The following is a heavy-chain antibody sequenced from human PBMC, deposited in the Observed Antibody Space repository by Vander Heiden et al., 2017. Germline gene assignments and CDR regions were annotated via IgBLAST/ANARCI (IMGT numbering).Heavy chain of an antibody. CDR2: ISSSSSSI. V-gene: IGHV3-48*02. D-gene: IGHD1-26*01. CDR3: ARDRVKSGSYSIDY. Sequence: EVQLVESGGGLVQPGGSLRLSCAASGFNFSNYNMNWVRQAPGRGLEWVSYISSSSSSIYYADAGKGRFTISRDNAKNSLYLQMNSMRDEDTAVYYCARDRVKSGSYSIDYWGQGNLVTVS. J-gene: IGHJ4*02. CDR1: GFNFSNYN.